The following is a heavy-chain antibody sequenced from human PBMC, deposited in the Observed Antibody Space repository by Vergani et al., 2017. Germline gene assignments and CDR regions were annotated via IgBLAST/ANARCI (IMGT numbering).Heavy chain of an antibody. V-gene: IGHV3-23*01. CDR2: ISGSGGST. D-gene: IGHD4-17*01. Sequence: EVQLLESGGGLVQPGGSLRLSCAASGFTFSSYAMSWVRQAPGKGLEWVSAISGSGGSTYHADSVKGRFTISRDNSKNTLNLQMNSLRAEDTAVYYCARAPIGDYFLDFWGQGTLVTVSS. CDR3: ARAPIGDYFLDF. J-gene: IGHJ4*02. CDR1: GFTFSSYA.